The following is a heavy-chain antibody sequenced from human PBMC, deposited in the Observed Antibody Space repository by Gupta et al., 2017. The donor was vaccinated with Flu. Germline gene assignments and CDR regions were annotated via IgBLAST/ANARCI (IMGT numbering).Heavy chain of an antibody. J-gene: IGHJ4*02. D-gene: IGHD5-24*01. CDR3: AKGSVVEMATKGYFDY. CDR1: GFTFSSSA. Sequence: EVQLLESGGGLVQPGGSLRVSCAASGFTFSSSAMCWVRQAPGKGLEWVSAISGSGGSTYYADSVKGRFTISRDNSKNTLYLQMNSLRAEDTAVYYCAKGSVVEMATKGYFDYWGQGTLVTVSS. CDR2: ISGSGGST. V-gene: IGHV3-23*01.